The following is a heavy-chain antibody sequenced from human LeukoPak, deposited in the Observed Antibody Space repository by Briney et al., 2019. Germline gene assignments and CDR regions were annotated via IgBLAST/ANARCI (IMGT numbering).Heavy chain of an antibody. CDR1: GFTFSSHA. D-gene: IGHD5-18*01. V-gene: IGHV3-43*02. J-gene: IGHJ6*02. CDR2: VSGDGGST. Sequence: PGGSLRLSCAASGFTFSSHAMSWVLHAPGKGLEWVSLVSGDGGSTYYADSVKGLCTISRDNSKNSLYLQMNSLRTEDTALYYCAKVPHTYDYYYYGMDVWGQGTTVTVSS. CDR3: AKVPHTYDYYYYGMDV.